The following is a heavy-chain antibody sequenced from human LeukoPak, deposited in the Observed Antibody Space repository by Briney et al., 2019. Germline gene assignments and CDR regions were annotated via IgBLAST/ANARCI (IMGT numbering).Heavy chain of an antibody. V-gene: IGHV1-18*01. CDR3: ARSSPILESIAVVAFDI. D-gene: IGHD6-6*01. CDR1: GYTFTSYG. CDR2: ISAYNGNT. Sequence: ASVKVSCKASGYTFTSYGISWVRQAPGQGLEWMGWISAYNGNTNYAQKLQGRVTMTTDTSTSTAYMELRSLRSDDTAVYYCARSSPILESIAVVAFDIWGQGTIVTVSS. J-gene: IGHJ3*02.